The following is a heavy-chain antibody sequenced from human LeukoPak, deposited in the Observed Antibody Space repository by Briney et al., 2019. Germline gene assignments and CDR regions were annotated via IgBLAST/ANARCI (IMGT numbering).Heavy chain of an antibody. CDR1: GGTFSSYA. D-gene: IGHD3-22*01. CDR3: ARAPSYDSSGYPTGAFDI. CDR2: IIPIFGTA. J-gene: IGHJ3*02. Sequence: ASVKFSCKASGGTFSSYAINWVRQAPGQGLEWMGGIIPIFGTANYAQKFQGRVTITTAESTSTAYMELSSLRSEDTAVYYCARAPSYDSSGYPTGAFDIWGQGTMVTVSS. V-gene: IGHV1-69*05.